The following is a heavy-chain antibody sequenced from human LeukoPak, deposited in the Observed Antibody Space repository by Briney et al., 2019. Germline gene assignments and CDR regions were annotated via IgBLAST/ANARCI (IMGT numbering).Heavy chain of an antibody. J-gene: IGHJ4*02. V-gene: IGHV3-53*01. CDR2: IYRGDKT. Sequence: PGGSLRLSCAASGFTISSSYMSWLRQAPGKGLEWVSVIYRGDKTYYADSVKGRFTISRDNSRNTLYLQLNSLRAEDTAIYYCARESNTGCHFDYWGQGTLVTVSS. D-gene: IGHD2-2*01. CDR1: GFTISSSY. CDR3: ARESNTGCHFDY.